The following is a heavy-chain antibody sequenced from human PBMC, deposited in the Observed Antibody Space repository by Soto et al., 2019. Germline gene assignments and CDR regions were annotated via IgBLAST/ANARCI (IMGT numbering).Heavy chain of an antibody. J-gene: IGHJ4*02. Sequence: SETLSLTCTVSGGSISGHYWIWIRQPPGEGMEWIGYIFYSGSTTYNNKPSLKSRVSIPVDTSKNQFYLRLSSVTAADTAVYYCARVGSSGWSPDYWGQGTLVTVSS. CDR3: ARVGSSGWSPDY. CDR2: IFYSGST. D-gene: IGHD6-19*01. V-gene: IGHV4-59*11. CDR1: GGSISGHY.